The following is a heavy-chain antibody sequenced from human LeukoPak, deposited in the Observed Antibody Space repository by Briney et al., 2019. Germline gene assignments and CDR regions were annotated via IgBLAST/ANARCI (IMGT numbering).Heavy chain of an antibody. V-gene: IGHV3-9*03. CDR2: ISWNSGSI. CDR3: AKDWGYSYAEGPFDY. Sequence: GGSLRLSCATSGFIFSHHGMNWVRPAPGKGLEWVSGISWNSGSIGYADSVKGRFTISRDNAKNSLYLQMNSLRAEDMALYYCAKDWGYSYAEGPFDYWGQGTLVTVSS. J-gene: IGHJ4*02. CDR1: GFIFSHHG. D-gene: IGHD5-18*01.